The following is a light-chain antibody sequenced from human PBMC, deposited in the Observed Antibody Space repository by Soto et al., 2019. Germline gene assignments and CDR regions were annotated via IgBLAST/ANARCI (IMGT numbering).Light chain of an antibody. V-gene: IGKV1-5*03. J-gene: IGKJ1*01. CDR3: QQFGSYSWT. CDR2: NAS. CDR1: QSISSW. Sequence: DIQMTQSPSTLSASVGDRVTITCRASQSISSWLAWYQQKPGKAPKLLIYNASSLQSGVPSRFSGSGSGTELTLTVSSLQPDDCATYYCQQFGSYSWTFGRGTKVEIK.